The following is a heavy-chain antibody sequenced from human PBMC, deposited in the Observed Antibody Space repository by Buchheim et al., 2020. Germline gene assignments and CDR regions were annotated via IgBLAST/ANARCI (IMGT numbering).Heavy chain of an antibody. CDR2: TRQDGSEN. J-gene: IGHJ6*02. CDR3: ARGGTWDSYYFGMDV. Sequence: EVRLVESGGDLVQPGGSLRLSCAASGSTFSDYWMRWVRQAPGKGLEWVANTRQDGSENYYVDSVKGRFTISRDNAKKLLYLQMNSLRAEDTAVYYCARGGTWDSYYFGMDVWGQGTT. V-gene: IGHV3-7*01. CDR1: GSTFSDYW. D-gene: IGHD2-15*01.